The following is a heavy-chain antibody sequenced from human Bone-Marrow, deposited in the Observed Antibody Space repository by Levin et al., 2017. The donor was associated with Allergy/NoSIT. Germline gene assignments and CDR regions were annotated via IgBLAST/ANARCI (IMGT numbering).Heavy chain of an antibody. D-gene: IGHD6-19*01. CDR3: ARDGYSSGWLPDNWFDP. J-gene: IGHJ5*02. CDR1: GFRFDDFA. V-gene: IGHV3-9*01. CDR2: ISREGDYI. Sequence: LSLTCAASGFRFDDFAMHWVRQAPGKGLEWVSGISREGDYIGYADSVRGRFSISRDNAKNSLYLQMNSLTTEDTAFYFCARDGYSSGWLPDNWFDPWGQGTLVAVSS.